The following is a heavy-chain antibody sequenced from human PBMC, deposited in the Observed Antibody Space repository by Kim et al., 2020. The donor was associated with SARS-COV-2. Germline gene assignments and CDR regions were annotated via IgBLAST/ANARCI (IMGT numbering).Heavy chain of an antibody. CDR2: INAGNGNT. D-gene: IGHD6-19*01. CDR1: GYTFTSYA. V-gene: IGHV1-3*01. J-gene: IGHJ4*02. CDR3: ARGAVAGPDYFNY. Sequence: ASVKVSCKASGYTFTSYAMHWVRQAPGQRLEWMGWINAGNGNTKYSQKFQGRVTITRDTSASTAYMELSSLRSEDTAVYYCARGAVAGPDYFNYWGQGTLVTVSS.